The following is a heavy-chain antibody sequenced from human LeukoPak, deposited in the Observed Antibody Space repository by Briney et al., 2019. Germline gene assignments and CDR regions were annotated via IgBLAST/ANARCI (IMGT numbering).Heavy chain of an antibody. CDR3: ARASTFNSGSYYSPFDY. Sequence: GGSLRLSCAASGFTFSSYGLHWVRQAPGKGLEWVAVISYDRSNKYYADSVKGRFTISRDNSKNTLYPQMNSLRAEDTAVYYCARASTFNSGSYYSPFDYWGQGTLVTVSS. CDR2: ISYDRSNK. D-gene: IGHD1-26*01. J-gene: IGHJ4*02. V-gene: IGHV3-30*03. CDR1: GFTFSSYG.